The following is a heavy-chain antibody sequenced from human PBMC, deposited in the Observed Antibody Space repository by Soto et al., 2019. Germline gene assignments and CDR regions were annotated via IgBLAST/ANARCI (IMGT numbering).Heavy chain of an antibody. Sequence: EVQLVESGGDLVQPGGSLRLSCAASGFTLSDHYMDWVRRAPGKGLEWVARTKNRSQRYTIEYAASVKGRFTISRDDSKNSLFLQMNSLKSDDTAVYYCTCWIAARCSWGQGTLVTVAS. CDR3: TCWIAARCS. CDR1: GFTLSDHY. J-gene: IGHJ4*02. V-gene: IGHV3-72*01. D-gene: IGHD6-6*01. CDR2: TKNRSQRYTI.